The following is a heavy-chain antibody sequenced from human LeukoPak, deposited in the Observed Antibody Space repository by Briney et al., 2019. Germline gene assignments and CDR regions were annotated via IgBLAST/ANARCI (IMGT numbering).Heavy chain of an antibody. CDR1: GFTFSDYY. J-gene: IGHJ6*02. D-gene: IGHD3-3*01. CDR3: AGLYDFWSGYYGRGVYGMDV. CDR2: ISSSGSTI. Sequence: GGSLRLSCAASGFTFSDYYMSWIRQAPGKGLEWVSYISSSGSTIYYADSVKGRFTISRDNAKNSLYLQMNSLRAEDTAVYYCAGLYDFWSGYYGRGVYGMDVWGQGTTLTVSS. V-gene: IGHV3-11*01.